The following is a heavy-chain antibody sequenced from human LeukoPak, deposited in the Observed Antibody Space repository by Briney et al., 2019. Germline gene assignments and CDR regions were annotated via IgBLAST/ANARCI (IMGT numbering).Heavy chain of an antibody. CDR2: IIPIFGTA. Sequence: ASVKVSCKASGGTFSSYAISWGRQAPGQGLEWMGGIIPIFGTANYAQKFQGRVTITADESTSTAYMELRSLRSDDTAVYYCARDYVGSGSYCDYWGQGTLVTVSS. J-gene: IGHJ4*02. D-gene: IGHD3-10*01. CDR1: GGTFSSYA. V-gene: IGHV1-69*13. CDR3: ARDYVGSGSYCDY.